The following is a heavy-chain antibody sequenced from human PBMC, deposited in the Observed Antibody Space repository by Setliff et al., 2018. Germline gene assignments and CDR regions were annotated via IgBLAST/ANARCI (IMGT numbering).Heavy chain of an antibody. V-gene: IGHV3-11*06. CDR1: GFTFSDYY. CDR2: ISTSSSYI. Sequence: GESLKISCAASGFTFSDYYMSWIRQAPGKGLEWVSSISTSSSYIYYADSVKGRFTISRDNSKNTLYLQMNSLRAEDTAVYYCARDPRVPYFDYWGQGTLVTVSS. J-gene: IGHJ4*02. CDR3: ARDPRVPYFDY.